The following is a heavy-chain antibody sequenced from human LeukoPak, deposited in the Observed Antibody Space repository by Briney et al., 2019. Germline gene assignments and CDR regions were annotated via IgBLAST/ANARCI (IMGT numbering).Heavy chain of an antibody. Sequence: GGSLRLSCAASGFTFSTYSMNWVRQAPGKGLEWVSYISRSTNTIYYADSVKGRFTISRDNVENSLYLQMNSLRAEDTAVYYCARDPGDYWGQGTLVTVSS. CDR3: ARDPGDY. CDR1: GFTFSTYS. V-gene: IGHV3-48*04. CDR2: ISRSTNTI. D-gene: IGHD7-27*01. J-gene: IGHJ4*02.